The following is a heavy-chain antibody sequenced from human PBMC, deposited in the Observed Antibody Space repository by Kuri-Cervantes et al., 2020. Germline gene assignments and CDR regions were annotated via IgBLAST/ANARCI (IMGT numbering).Heavy chain of an antibody. D-gene: IGHD3-10*01. CDR3: ARAVGHYFGSGSYYDGYFDY. Sequence: SETLSLTCTVSGGSISSSSYYWGWVRQPPGKGLEWIGYIYYTGSTSYNPSLESRVTISLDTSKNQFSLGLSTVTAADTAVYYCARAVGHYFGSGSYYDGYFDYWGQGSLVTVSS. CDR1: GGSISSSSYY. V-gene: IGHV4-31*03. CDR2: IYYTGST. J-gene: IGHJ4*02.